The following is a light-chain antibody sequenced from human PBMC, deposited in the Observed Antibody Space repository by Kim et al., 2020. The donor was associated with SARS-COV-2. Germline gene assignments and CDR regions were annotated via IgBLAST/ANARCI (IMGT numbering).Light chain of an antibody. Sequence: VSPGQTAAITCSGSGLGDKFAFWYQQKPGQSPVLVIYQDTRRPSGIPERFSGSNSGNTATLTISGTQAMDSADYYCQAWDSSAGVFGGGTQLTVL. J-gene: IGLJ3*02. V-gene: IGLV3-1*01. CDR2: QDT. CDR1: GLGDKF. CDR3: QAWDSSAGV.